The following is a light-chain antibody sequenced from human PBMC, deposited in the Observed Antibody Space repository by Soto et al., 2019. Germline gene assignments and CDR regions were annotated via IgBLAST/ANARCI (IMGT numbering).Light chain of an antibody. V-gene: IGKV4-1*01. CDR2: GAS. CDR1: KTVLSVSDNQYY. Sequence: DIVMTQSPDSLTVSLGERATISCTSSKTVLSVSDNQYYLAWYQQKNGQAPRLLIYGASSRATGIPDRFSGGGSGTDLTIIISRLEPGDGEVYVGQQYGGFPITFGQGTRLEIK. J-gene: IGKJ5*01. CDR3: QQYGGFPIT.